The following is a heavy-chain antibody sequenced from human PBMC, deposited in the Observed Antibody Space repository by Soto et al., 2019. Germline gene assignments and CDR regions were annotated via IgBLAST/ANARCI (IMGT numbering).Heavy chain of an antibody. CDR1: GGTFSSYA. CDR2: IIPIFGTA. D-gene: IGHD5-12*01. V-gene: IGHV1-69*13. J-gene: IGHJ4*02. Sequence: KKGASVKVSCKASGGTFSSYAISWVRQAPGQGLEWMGGIIPIFGTANYAQKFQGRVTITADESTSTAYMELSSLRSEDTAVYYCARVSGYNSDFDYWGQGTLVTVSS. CDR3: ARVSGYNSDFDY.